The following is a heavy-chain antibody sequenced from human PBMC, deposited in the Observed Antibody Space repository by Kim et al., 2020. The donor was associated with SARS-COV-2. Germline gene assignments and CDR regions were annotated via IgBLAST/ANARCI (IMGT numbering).Heavy chain of an antibody. J-gene: IGHJ5*01. V-gene: IGHV4-30-4*01. CDR3: ARFNDYGDFGFFFDT. Sequence: SETLSLTCTVSGAAITSGDYYWSWIRQSPGKGLQWIGYIYSDGTTEYNPSLKSRVIVLIDTSKNQFSLRLDSVTAADTAVYYCARFNDYGDFGFFFDTWG. CDR1: GAAITSGDYY. D-gene: IGHD4-17*01. CDR2: IYSDGTT.